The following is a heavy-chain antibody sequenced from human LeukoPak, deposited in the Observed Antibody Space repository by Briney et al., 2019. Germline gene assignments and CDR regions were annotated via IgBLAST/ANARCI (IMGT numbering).Heavy chain of an antibody. CDR2: ISYSGSSGST. CDR1: GASISSTSYY. J-gene: IGHJ4*02. D-gene: IGHD1-26*01. CDR3: ARRVSGSYSDY. Sequence: PSETLSLTCTVSGASISSTSYYWGWIRQPPGKGLDWIGTISYSGSSGSTSYNPSLKSRVTISVDTSKDQFSLKLSSVTAADTAMYYCARRVSGSYSDYWGQGTLVTVSS. V-gene: IGHV4-39*01.